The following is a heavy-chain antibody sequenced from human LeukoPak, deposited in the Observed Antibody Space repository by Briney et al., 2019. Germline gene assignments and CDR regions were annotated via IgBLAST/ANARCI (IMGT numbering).Heavy chain of an antibody. J-gene: IGHJ6*03. CDR2: IYYSGST. Sequence: PSETLSLTCTVSGGSISSSSYYWGWIRQPPGKGLEWIGSIYYSGSTYYNPSLKSRVTISVDTSKNQFSLKLSSVTAADTAVYYCARHVPAGPVLSYYMDVWGKGTTVTVSS. CDR1: GGSISSSSYY. D-gene: IGHD2/OR15-2a*01. CDR3: ARHVPAGPVLSYYMDV. V-gene: IGHV4-39*01.